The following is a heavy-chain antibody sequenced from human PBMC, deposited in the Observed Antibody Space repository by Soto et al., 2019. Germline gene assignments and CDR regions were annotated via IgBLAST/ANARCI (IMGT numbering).Heavy chain of an antibody. CDR3: ARLTEYPGPDY. V-gene: IGHV4-59*08. CDR1: GGSIGSYY. Sequence: SGTLSLTGTGSGGSIGSYYWSWIRQPPGKGLEWIGYIYYSGSTNYNPSLKSRVTISVDTSKNQFSLKLSSVTAADTAVYYCARLTEYPGPDYWGQGTLVTVSS. J-gene: IGHJ4*02. CDR2: IYYSGST.